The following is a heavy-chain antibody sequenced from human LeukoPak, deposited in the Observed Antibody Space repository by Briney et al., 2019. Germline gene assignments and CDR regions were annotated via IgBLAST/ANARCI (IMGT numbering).Heavy chain of an antibody. CDR1: GGSISSYY. J-gene: IGHJ4*02. D-gene: IGHD3-22*01. Sequence: SETPSLTCTVSGGSISSYYWSWIRQPPGKGLEWIGYIYYSGSTNYNPSLKSRVTISVDTSKNQFSLKLSSVTAADTAVYYCARRTSSGYYPGDFDYWGQGTLVTVSS. CDR2: IYYSGST. V-gene: IGHV4-59*08. CDR3: ARRTSSGYYPGDFDY.